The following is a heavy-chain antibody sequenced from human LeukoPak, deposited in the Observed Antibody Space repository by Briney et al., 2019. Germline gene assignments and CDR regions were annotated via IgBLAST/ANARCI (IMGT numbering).Heavy chain of an antibody. V-gene: IGHV3-23*01. CDR2: VSGSGSST. Sequence: PGGSLRLSCAASGLTFSSYGMNWVREAPGKGLEWVSGVSGSGSSTDYADSVKGRFTISRDNSKNTLFPQMNSLRAEDTAVYYCARGIYGSGWDVWGKGTTVTVSS. CDR3: ARGIYGSGWDV. D-gene: IGHD3-10*01. CDR1: GLTFSSYG. J-gene: IGHJ6*04.